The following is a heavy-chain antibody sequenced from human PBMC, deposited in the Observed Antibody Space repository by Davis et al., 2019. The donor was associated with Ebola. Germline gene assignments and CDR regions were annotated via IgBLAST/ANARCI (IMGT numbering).Heavy chain of an antibody. Sequence: MPSETLSLTCAVSGGSISSGGYPWSWIRQPPGKGLEWIGDIYHSGSTYYNPSLKSRVTISVDRSKNQFSLKLSSVTAADTAVYYCARGKPFGSSFWFDPWGQGTLVTVSS. CDR1: GGSISSGGYP. V-gene: IGHV4-30-2*01. CDR3: ARGKPFGSSFWFDP. CDR2: IYHSGST. D-gene: IGHD6-13*01. J-gene: IGHJ5*02.